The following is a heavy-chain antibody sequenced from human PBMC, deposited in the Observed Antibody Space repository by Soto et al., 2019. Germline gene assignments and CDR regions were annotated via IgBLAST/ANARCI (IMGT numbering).Heavy chain of an antibody. CDR3: ATDPRPHFSTWDSDVWFDT. V-gene: IGHV1-69*06. J-gene: IGHJ5*02. D-gene: IGHD2-2*01. CDR2: IIPIFGTP. Sequence: QVLLVQSGAEVKKPGSSVKVSCKASGGSFTSYAFSWVRQAPGQGLEWVGGIIPIFGTPNYAQKLQGRVTITADRSTSTVYLDLTGLTSENTAVYFCATDPRPHFSTWDSDVWFDTWGQRTQVIVSS. CDR1: GGSFTSYA.